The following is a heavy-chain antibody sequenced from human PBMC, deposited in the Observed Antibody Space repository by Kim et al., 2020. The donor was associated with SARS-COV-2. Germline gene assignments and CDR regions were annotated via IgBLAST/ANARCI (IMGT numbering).Heavy chain of an antibody. D-gene: IGHD3-22*01. CDR2: IYSGGNT. CDR3: ATVVFYYDAGYFKN. V-gene: IGHV3-66*01. Sequence: GGSLRLSCAASGYTVTYSYMGWVRQAPGKGLEGVSFIYSGGNTIYADSVKGRLIISRDHSKNTLYLQMNSLRAEDTAVYYCATVVFYYDAGYFKNWGQGT. CDR1: GYTVTYSY. J-gene: IGHJ1*01.